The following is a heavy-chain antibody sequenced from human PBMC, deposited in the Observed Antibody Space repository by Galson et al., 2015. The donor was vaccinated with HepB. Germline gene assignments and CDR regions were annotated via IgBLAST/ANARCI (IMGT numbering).Heavy chain of an antibody. CDR3: TRGFPYLNNELNDY. CDR1: GFTFTGYA. V-gene: IGHV3-21*01. D-gene: IGHD2-21*01. J-gene: IGHJ4*02. Sequence: SLRLSCAASGFTFTGYAMNWVRQPPGRGLEWISSISSGGSYIYYADSVKGRFTISRDNARNSLFLQLNSLRAEDTAVYYCTRGFPYLNNELNDYWGQGTLVTVSS. CDR2: ISSGGSYI.